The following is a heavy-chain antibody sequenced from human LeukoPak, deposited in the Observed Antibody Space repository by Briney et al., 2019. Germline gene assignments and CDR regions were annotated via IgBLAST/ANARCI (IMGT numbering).Heavy chain of an antibody. V-gene: IGHV3-48*01. Sequence: PGGSLRLSXAASGFTFSSYSMNWVRQAPGKGLEWVSYISSSSSTIYYADSVKGRFTISRDNAKNSLYLQMNSLRAEDTAVYYCARAYYGSSGYLFDYWGQGTLVTVSS. CDR2: ISSSSSTI. D-gene: IGHD3-22*01. CDR3: ARAYYGSSGYLFDY. CDR1: GFTFSSYS. J-gene: IGHJ4*02.